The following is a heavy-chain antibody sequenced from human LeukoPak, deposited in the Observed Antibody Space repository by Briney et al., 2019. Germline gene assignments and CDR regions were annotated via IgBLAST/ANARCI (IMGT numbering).Heavy chain of an antibody. Sequence: PSETLSLTCAVYGGSFSGYYWSWIRQPPGKGLEWIGSIYYSGSTYYNPSLKSRVTISVDTSKNQFSLKLSSVTAADTAVYYCASLTIFGVVTRNAFDIWGQGTMVTVSS. D-gene: IGHD3-3*01. V-gene: IGHV4-34*01. CDR3: ASLTIFGVVTRNAFDI. CDR1: GGSFSGYY. J-gene: IGHJ3*02. CDR2: IYYSGST.